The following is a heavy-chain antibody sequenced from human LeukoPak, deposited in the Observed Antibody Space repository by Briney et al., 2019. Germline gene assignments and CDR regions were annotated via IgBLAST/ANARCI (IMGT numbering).Heavy chain of an antibody. D-gene: IGHD4-23*01. J-gene: IGHJ4*02. Sequence: KPSETLSLSCAVSGGAFCGYSRSWVRQPPGKGRGWGGEINDSGITNYNPSLKSRETISVEKSKYQLSLTLSPVPAAVTAVYYWAGNRGLGRNYGGEGTLVTVSS. V-gene: IGHV4-34*01. CDR1: GGAFCGYS. CDR2: INDSGIT. CDR3: AGNRGLGRNY.